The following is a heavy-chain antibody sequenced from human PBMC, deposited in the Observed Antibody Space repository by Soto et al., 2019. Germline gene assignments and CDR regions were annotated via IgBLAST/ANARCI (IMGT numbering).Heavy chain of an antibody. Sequence: QPGGSLRLSCTASGFTFGDYAMSWVRQAPGKGLEWVGFIRSKAYGGTTEYAASVKGRFTISRDDSKSIAYLQMNSLKTEDTAVYYCTRAEHSSSWYDYYYGMDVWGQGXTVTVYS. J-gene: IGHJ6*02. CDR1: GFTFGDYA. D-gene: IGHD6-13*01. V-gene: IGHV3-49*04. CDR2: IRSKAYGGTT. CDR3: TRAEHSSSWYDYYYGMDV.